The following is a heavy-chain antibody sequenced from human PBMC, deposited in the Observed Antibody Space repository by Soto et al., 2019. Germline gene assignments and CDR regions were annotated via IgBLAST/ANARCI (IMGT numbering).Heavy chain of an antibody. D-gene: IGHD2-2*01. CDR2: IYYSGST. V-gene: IGHV4-39*01. CDR3: ARGSEYQLLWRGLNWFDP. J-gene: IGHJ5*02. Sequence: SETLSLTCTVSGGSISSSSYYWGWIRQPPGKGLEWIGSIYYSGSTYYNPSLKSRVTISVDTSKNQFSLKLSSVTAADTAVYYCARGSEYQLLWRGLNWFDPWGQGTLVTVSS. CDR1: GGSISSSSYY.